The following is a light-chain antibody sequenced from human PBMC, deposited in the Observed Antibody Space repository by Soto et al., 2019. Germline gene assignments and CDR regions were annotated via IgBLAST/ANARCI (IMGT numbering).Light chain of an antibody. CDR1: QGISRW. CDR2: GAS. J-gene: IGKJ5*01. V-gene: IGKV1-12*01. Sequence: DIQMTQSPSFVSASVGARVTITCRASQGISRWLAWYQQRPGTAPELLIYGASSLQSGVPSRFSGSGSGTAFTLTISSLQHEAFATYYCQQANSFPLTVGQGTRLEIK. CDR3: QQANSFPLT.